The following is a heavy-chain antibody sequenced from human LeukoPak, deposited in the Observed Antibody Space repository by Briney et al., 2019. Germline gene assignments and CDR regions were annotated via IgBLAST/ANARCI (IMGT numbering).Heavy chain of an antibody. CDR3: ARGPAR. CDR1: GFTLSDYW. Sequence: GGSLRLSCAASGFTLSDYWMTWVRQAPGKGLEWVANIKQDGSEKYYVDSVKGRFTISRDNAKNSLYLQMNSLRAEDTAVYYCARGPARWGQGTLVTVSS. J-gene: IGHJ4*02. V-gene: IGHV3-7*04. CDR2: IKQDGSEK.